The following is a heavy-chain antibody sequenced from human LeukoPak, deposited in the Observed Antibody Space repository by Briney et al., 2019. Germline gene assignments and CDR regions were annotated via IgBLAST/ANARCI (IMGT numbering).Heavy chain of an antibody. D-gene: IGHD3-10*01. V-gene: IGHV4-39*01. J-gene: IGHJ4*02. CDR1: GGSISSSSYY. Sequence: SETLSLTCTVSGGSISSSSYYWGWIRQPPGQGLEWIGSIYYSGSTYYNPSLKSRVTISVDTSKNQFSLKLSSETAADTAVYYCARPPQYGSGSYWGQGTLVTVSS. CDR2: IYYSGST. CDR3: ARPPQYGSGSY.